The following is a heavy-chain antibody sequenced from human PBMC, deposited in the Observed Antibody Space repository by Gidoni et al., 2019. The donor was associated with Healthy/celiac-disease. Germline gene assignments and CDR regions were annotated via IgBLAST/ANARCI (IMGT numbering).Heavy chain of an antibody. CDR2: IYYSGST. Sequence: QLQLQESGPGLVKPSETLSLTCTVSGGSISSSSYYWGWIRQPPGKGLEWIGSIYYSGSTYYNPSLKSRVTISVDTSKNQFSLKLSSVTAADTAVYYCASRRGQQLVQEGGYYFDYWGQGTLVTVSS. CDR3: ASRRGQQLVQEGGYYFDY. D-gene: IGHD6-13*01. J-gene: IGHJ4*02. V-gene: IGHV4-39*07. CDR1: GGSISSSSYY.